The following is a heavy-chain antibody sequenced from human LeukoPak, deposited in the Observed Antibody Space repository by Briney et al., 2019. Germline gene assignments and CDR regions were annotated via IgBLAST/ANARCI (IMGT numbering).Heavy chain of an antibody. J-gene: IGHJ4*02. CDR1: DXA. V-gene: IGHV3-9*01. D-gene: IGHD4-17*01. CDR3: AKDLGPSGDYFYFDY. Sequence: DXAMHWVRQAPGKGLEWVSGISWNSGSIGYADSVKGRFTISRDNAKNSLYLQMNSLRAEDTALYYCAKDLGPSGDYFYFDYWGQGTLVTVSS. CDR2: ISWNSGSI.